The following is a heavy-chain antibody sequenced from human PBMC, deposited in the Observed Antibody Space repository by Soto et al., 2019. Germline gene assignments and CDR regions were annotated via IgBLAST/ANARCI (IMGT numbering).Heavy chain of an antibody. Sequence: GGLRLSAAASGFSLSSYAMHWVRQAPGKGLELVAVISYDGSNKYYADSVKGRFTISRDNYKNTPYLQMNSLRAEDTAVYYCAREPHDNDAFEIWGQGTMVTLSS. V-gene: IGHV3-30-3*01. CDR2: ISYDGSNK. CDR1: GFSLSSYA. J-gene: IGHJ3*02. CDR3: AREPHDNDAFEI.